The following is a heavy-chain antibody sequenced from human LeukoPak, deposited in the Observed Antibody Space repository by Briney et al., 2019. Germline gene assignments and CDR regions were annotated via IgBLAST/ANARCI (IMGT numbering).Heavy chain of an antibody. V-gene: IGHV3-20*04. D-gene: IGHD6-19*01. CDR2: ISWNAGST. CDR1: GFRFDDHG. CDR3: AGGDRNGWYFYY. J-gene: IGHJ4*02. Sequence: GSLRLSCAASGFRFDDHGMSWVRQAPGKGLEWVSGISWNAGSTGYADSVKGRFTISRDNAENSLFLQMNSLRVEDTALYYCAGGDRNGWYFYYWGQGILVTVSS.